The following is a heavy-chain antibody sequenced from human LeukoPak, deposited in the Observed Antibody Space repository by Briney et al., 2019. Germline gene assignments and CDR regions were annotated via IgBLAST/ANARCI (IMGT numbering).Heavy chain of an antibody. CDR3: AKAHYIHFLDY. Sequence: GGSLGLSCAASGFTFTTYAMSWVRQAPGKGLEWVSAISGSGDSTYYADSVKGRFTISRDNSKNTLYLQVNSLRAEDTAVYYCAKAHYIHFLDYWGQGTLVTVPA. D-gene: IGHD2/OR15-2a*01. J-gene: IGHJ4*02. V-gene: IGHV3-23*01. CDR1: GFTFTTYA. CDR2: ISGSGDST.